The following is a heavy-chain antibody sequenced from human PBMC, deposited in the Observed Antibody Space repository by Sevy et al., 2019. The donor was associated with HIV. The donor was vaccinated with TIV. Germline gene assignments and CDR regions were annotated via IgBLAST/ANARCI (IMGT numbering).Heavy chain of an antibody. CDR2: IKQDGSEK. D-gene: IGHD3-10*01. CDR1: GFTFSRYW. Sequence: GGSLRLSCAASGFTFSRYWMSWVRQTPGKGLEWVANIKQDGSEKYYVDSVKGRFTISRDNAKNSLYLQMNSLRAEDTAVYYCARPYGSGSWEAFDVWGQGTMVTVSS. CDR3: ARPYGSGSWEAFDV. J-gene: IGHJ3*01. V-gene: IGHV3-7*01.